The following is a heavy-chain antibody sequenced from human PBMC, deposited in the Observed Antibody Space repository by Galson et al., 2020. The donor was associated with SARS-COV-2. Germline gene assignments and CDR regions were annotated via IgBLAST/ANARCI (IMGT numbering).Heavy chain of an antibody. V-gene: IGHV3-30*18. D-gene: IGHD3-16*01. CDR1: GFTFNKYG. CDR3: AKGGSFDS. CDR2: MTSDGSYI. Sequence: TGGSLRLSCAGSGFTFNKYGLHWVRQPPGKGLEWLSLMTSDGSYIFYADSVKGRVSVSRDNSRNVMYLEMNSLRTEDTAVYYCAKGGSFDSWGQGTLVTVSS. J-gene: IGHJ4*02.